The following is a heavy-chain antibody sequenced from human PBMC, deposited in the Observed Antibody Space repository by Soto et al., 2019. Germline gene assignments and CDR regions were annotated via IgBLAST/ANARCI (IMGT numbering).Heavy chain of an antibody. J-gene: IGHJ4*02. CDR1: GFSLSTNGVG. D-gene: IGHD1-26*01. CDR2: IFWDGDT. Sequence: QITLKESGPTLVKPTQTLTLTCTFSGFSLSTNGVGVGWIRQPPGKAPEWLALIFWDGDTRYSPSLKNRLTLTRDTSKSQVVLTMTNMDPVDTATYYCAHRDSILVKGAFDFWGQGTLVTVSS. CDR3: AHRDSILVKGAFDF. V-gene: IGHV2-5*02.